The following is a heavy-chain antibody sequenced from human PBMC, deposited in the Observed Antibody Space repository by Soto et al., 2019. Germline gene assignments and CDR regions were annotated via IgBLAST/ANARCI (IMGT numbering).Heavy chain of an antibody. J-gene: IGHJ6*02. CDR2: INHSGST. D-gene: IGHD6-19*01. CDR1: GGSFSCYY. CDR3: ASDRSSGWDQGYGMDV. Sequence: SETLSLTCAVYGGSFSCYYWSWIRQPPGKGLEWIGEINHSGSTNYNPSLKSRVTISVDTSKNQFSLKLSSVTAADTAVYYCASDRSSGWDQGYGMDVWGQGTTVTVSS. V-gene: IGHV4-34*01.